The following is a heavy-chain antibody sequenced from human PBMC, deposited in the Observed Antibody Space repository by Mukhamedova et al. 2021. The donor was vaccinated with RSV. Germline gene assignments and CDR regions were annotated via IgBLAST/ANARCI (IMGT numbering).Heavy chain of an antibody. CDR3: ARDTGWNRYFYY. Sequence: GFTFSSYVMHWVRQAPGKGLEWVAVMSYDGRNKYYADSVKGRFTISRDNSKNTLYLQMNSLRTEDTAVYYCARDTGWNRYFYYWG. J-gene: IGHJ4*01. D-gene: IGHD1-1*01. V-gene: IGHV3-30*04. CDR2: MSYDGRNK. CDR1: GFTFSSYV.